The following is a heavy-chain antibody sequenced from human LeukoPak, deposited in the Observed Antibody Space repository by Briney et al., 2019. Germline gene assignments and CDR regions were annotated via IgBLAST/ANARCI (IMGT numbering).Heavy chain of an antibody. D-gene: IGHD2-8*01. CDR1: GFTFSKYA. J-gene: IGHJ4*02. Sequence: PGGSLRLSCAASGFTFSKYAMNWVGQLPGKGLEWVSVISGSGATSSYADSVQGRFTISRDNSKNTVYLQMNSLRPEDTAVYYCAKDRIVLTVYAFDSWGQGSLVTVSS. V-gene: IGHV3-23*01. CDR2: ISGSGATS. CDR3: AKDRIVLTVYAFDS.